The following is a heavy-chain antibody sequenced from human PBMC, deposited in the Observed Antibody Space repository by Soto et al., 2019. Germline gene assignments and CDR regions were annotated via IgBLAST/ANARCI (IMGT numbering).Heavy chain of an antibody. CDR2: IKGDGSEK. V-gene: IGHV3-7*01. CDR1: GFTFSNYW. CDR3: ARDSRRVGATSDLDY. D-gene: IGHD1-26*01. J-gene: IGHJ4*02. Sequence: EVQLVESGGGLVQPGGSLRLSCEASGFTFSNYWMSWVRQAPGKGLEWVANIKGDGSEKYYVDSMKGRFTISRDNAENSLYLQLNSLRVEDTALYYCARDSRRVGATSDLDYWGQGTLVTVSS.